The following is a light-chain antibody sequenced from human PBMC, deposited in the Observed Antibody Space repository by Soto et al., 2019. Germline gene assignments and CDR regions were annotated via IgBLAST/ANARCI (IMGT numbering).Light chain of an antibody. J-gene: IGLJ3*02. CDR1: SSDIGSYSH. V-gene: IGLV2-14*01. CDR3: SSYTSSSTLV. Sequence: QSALTQPASVSGSPGQSITISCTGTSSDIGSYSHVSWYQHHPGKAPKLIIFEVSDRPSGVSDRFSASKSGSTASLTISGLQAEDEADYYCSSYTSSSTLVFGGGTKLTVL. CDR2: EVS.